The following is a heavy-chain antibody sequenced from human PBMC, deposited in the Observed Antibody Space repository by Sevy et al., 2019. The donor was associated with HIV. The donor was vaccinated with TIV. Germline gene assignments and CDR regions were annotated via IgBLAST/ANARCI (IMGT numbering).Heavy chain of an antibody. J-gene: IGHJ4*02. CDR3: AKEGTWYGRDYFDY. CDR2: ISGGGGST. D-gene: IGHD6-13*01. Sequence: GESLKISCVASGFSFSLYAMSWVRQAPGKGLEWVSAISGGGGSTYYADSVKGRFTISRDTSKNTLSLPMTSLRAEDTAVYYCAKEGTWYGRDYFDYWGQGTLVTVSS. V-gene: IGHV3-23*01. CDR1: GFSFSLYA.